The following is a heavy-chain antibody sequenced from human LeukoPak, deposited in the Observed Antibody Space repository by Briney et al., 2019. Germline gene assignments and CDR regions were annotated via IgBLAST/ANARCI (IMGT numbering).Heavy chain of an antibody. D-gene: IGHD1-26*01. CDR1: GASISNYY. V-gene: IGHV4-4*09. CDR2: IHSSGGS. J-gene: IGHJ4*02. CDR3: ARLGSYHDF. Sequence: SETLSLTCTVSGASISNYYWSWIRQTPERGLEWMGHIHSSGGSSYYPSLKSRLTLSIDTSRNQLSLRLPSVTAADTAVYFCARLGSYHDFWGQGALVTVSS.